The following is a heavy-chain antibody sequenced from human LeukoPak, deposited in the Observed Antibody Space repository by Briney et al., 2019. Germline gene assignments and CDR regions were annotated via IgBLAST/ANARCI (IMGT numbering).Heavy chain of an antibody. V-gene: IGHV4-59*01. J-gene: IGHJ5*02. Sequence: SETLSLTCTVSGDSIISYYWSWIRQPPGKGLEWVGYIYYSGSTNYNPSLKSRVTMSVDTSMNQFSLKLRYVTAADTAVYYCARGPTRSWFHWLDPWGQGTLVTVS. CDR2: IYYSGST. D-gene: IGHD6-13*01. CDR3: ARGPTRSWFHWLDP. CDR1: GDSIISYY.